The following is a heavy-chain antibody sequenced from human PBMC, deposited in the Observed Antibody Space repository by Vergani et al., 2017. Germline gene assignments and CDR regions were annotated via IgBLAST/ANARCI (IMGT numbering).Heavy chain of an antibody. CDR3: SQIRRVVVVAAPAYYYYYYMDV. CDR1: GFSLSNARMG. V-gene: IGHV2-26*01. CDR2: IFSNDEK. Sequence: QVTLKESGPVLVKPTETLTLTCTVSGFSLSNARMGVSWIRQPPGKALEWLAHIFSNDEKSYSTSLKSRLTIAKDTSKSQVVLTMTNMDPVDTATYYCSQIRRVVVVAAPAYYYYYYMDVWGKGTTVTVSS. J-gene: IGHJ6*03. D-gene: IGHD2-15*01.